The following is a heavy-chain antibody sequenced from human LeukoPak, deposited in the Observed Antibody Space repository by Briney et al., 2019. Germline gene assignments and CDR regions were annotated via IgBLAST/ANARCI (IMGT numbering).Heavy chain of an antibody. CDR1: GYTFTGYY. CDR3: ARSTIFGFIYYYYYLDV. CDR2: INPNSGGT. J-gene: IGHJ6*03. D-gene: IGHD3-3*01. V-gene: IGHV1-2*02. Sequence: GASVKVSCKASGYTFTGYYMHWVRQAPGQGLEWMGWINPNSGGTNYAQKFQGRVTMTRDTSISTAYMELSRLRSDDTAVYYCARSTIFGFIYYYYYLDVWGKGTTVTVSS.